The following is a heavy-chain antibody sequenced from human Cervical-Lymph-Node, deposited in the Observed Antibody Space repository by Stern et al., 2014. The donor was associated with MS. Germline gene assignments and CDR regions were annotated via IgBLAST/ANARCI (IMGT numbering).Heavy chain of an antibody. D-gene: IGHD6-13*01. CDR2: ISYSGST. V-gene: IGHV4-39*01. J-gene: IGHJ4*02. CDR3: ASLDWSIAAAGTKDPIN. CDR1: GGSISSSSYY. Sequence: QLQLQESGPGLVKPSETLSLTCTVSGGSISSSSYYWGWIRQPPGKGLEWIGSISYSGSTYYNPSLKSRVTISVDTSKNPVSLKLGSVTAADTAVYYCASLDWSIAAAGTKDPINWGQGTLVTVSS.